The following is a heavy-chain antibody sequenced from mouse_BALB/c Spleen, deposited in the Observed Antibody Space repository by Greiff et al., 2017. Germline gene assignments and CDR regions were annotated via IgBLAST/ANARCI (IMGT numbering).Heavy chain of an antibody. CDR3: ARHALLRGLDY. D-gene: IGHD1-2*01. CDR1: GFAFSSYD. Sequence: EVHLVESGGGLVKPGGSLKLSCAASGFAFSSYDMSWVRQTPEKRLEWVAYISSGGGSTYYPDTVKGRFTISRDNAKNTLYLQMSSLKSEDTAMYYCARHALLRGLDYWGQGTTLTVSS. CDR2: ISSGGGST. V-gene: IGHV5-12-1*01. J-gene: IGHJ2*01.